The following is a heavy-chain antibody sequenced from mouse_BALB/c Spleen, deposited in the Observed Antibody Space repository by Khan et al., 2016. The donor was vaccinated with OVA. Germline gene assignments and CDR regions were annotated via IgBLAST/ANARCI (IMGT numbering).Heavy chain of an antibody. CDR3: SISNGNYLFAY. CDR1: GYTLIDYG. J-gene: IGHJ3*01. D-gene: IGHD2-1*01. V-gene: IGHV9-3-1*01. Sequence: QIQLVQSGPELKKPGETVKISCKASGYTLIDYGMNWVKQAPGKGLKWMGWINTYTGEATYADDFKGRFAFSLETSASTAYLQIDNHQTEDTATYFCSISNGNYLFAYGGQGTLVTVSA. CDR2: INTYTGEA.